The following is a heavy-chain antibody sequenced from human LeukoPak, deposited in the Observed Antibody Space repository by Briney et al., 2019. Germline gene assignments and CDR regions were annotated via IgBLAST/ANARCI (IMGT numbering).Heavy chain of an antibody. CDR3: ARDLLNEGNHLDY. V-gene: IGHV4-30-4*01. CDR2: IYYSGST. J-gene: IGHJ4*02. CDR1: GGSISSGDYY. D-gene: IGHD4-23*01. Sequence: TLSLTCTVSGGSISSGDYYWSWIRQPPGKGLEWIGYIYYSGSTYYNPSLKSRVTISVDTSKNQFSLKLSSVTAADTAVYYCARDLLNEGNHLDYWGQGTLVTVSS.